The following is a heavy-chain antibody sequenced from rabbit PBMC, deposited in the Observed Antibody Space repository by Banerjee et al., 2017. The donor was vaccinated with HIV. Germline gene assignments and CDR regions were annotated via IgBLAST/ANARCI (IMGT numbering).Heavy chain of an antibody. J-gene: IGHJ4*01. CDR3: ARDLAGVIGWNFNL. Sequence: QEQLEESGGDLVKPEGSLTLTCKASGFSFSSSYWICWVRQAPGKGLEWIGCIYTSTGVGTYYASWAKGRFTISKTSSTVDLKMTSLTAADTATYFCARDLAGVIGWNFNLWGPGTLVTVS. CDR2: IYTSTGVGT. V-gene: IGHV1S45*01. CDR1: GFSFSSSYW. D-gene: IGHD4-1*01.